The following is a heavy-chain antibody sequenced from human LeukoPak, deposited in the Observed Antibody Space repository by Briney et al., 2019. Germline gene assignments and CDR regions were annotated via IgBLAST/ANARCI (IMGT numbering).Heavy chain of an antibody. CDR3: ARTYDSSGLYFDY. J-gene: IGHJ4*02. D-gene: IGHD3-22*01. CDR2: ISYDGSNK. CDR1: GFTFSSYA. Sequence: GGSLRLSCAASGFTFSSYAMHWVRQAPGKGLEWVAVISYDGSNKYYADSVKGRFTISRDNSKNTLYLQMNSLRAEDTAVYYCARTYDSSGLYFDYWGQGTLVTVSS. V-gene: IGHV3-30*04.